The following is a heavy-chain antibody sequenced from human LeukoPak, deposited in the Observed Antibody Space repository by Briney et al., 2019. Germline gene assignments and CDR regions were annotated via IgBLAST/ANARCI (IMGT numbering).Heavy chain of an antibody. CDR1: GFTFSSHA. Sequence: PGGSLRLSCAASGFTFSSHAMNWVRQAPGKGLEWVSYISGSSSTIYYADSVKGRFTTSRDNAKNSLYLQMNSLRDEDTAVYYCARDGDGIVGATGDYWGQGTLVTVSS. CDR2: ISGSSSTI. J-gene: IGHJ4*02. V-gene: IGHV3-48*02. D-gene: IGHD1-26*01. CDR3: ARDGDGIVGATGDY.